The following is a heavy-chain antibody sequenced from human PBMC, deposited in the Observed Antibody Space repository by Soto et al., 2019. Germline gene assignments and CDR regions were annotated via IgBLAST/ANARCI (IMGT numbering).Heavy chain of an antibody. CDR3: ARGGLTIFGVGPPLGYFDL. CDR2: IYYSGST. J-gene: IGHJ2*01. V-gene: IGHV4-59*01. Sequence: QVQLQESGPGLVKPSETLSLTCTVSGGSISSYYWSWIRQPPGKGLEWIGYIYYSGSTNYNPSLKSRVTISVDTSKNQFSLKLSSVTAADTAVYYCARGGLTIFGVGPPLGYFDLWGRGTLVTVSS. CDR1: GGSISSYY. D-gene: IGHD3-3*01.